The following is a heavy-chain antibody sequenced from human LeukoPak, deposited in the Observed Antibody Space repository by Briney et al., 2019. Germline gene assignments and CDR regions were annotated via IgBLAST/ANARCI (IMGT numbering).Heavy chain of an antibody. CDR1: GFTFSSYS. Sequence: PGGSLRLSCAASGFTFSSYSMNWVRQAPGKGLEWVSYISSSSSTIYYADSVKGRFTISRDNAKNSLYLQMNSLRAEDTAVYHCAREDMVRGSSWFDPWGQGTLVTVSS. CDR2: ISSSSSTI. J-gene: IGHJ5*02. CDR3: AREDMVRGSSWFDP. D-gene: IGHD3-10*01. V-gene: IGHV3-48*04.